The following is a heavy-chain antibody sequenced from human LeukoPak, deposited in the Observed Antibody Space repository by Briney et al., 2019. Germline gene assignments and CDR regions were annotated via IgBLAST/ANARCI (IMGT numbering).Heavy chain of an antibody. D-gene: IGHD1-26*01. J-gene: IGHJ4*02. CDR3: ARDQFPAWELPGPCDY. CDR1: GFTFSSYA. CDR2: ISYDGSNK. Sequence: GGSLRLSCAASGFTFSSYAMHWVRQAPGKGLEWVAVISYDGSNKYYADSVKGRFTISRDNSKNSLYLQMNSLRAEDTAVYYCARDQFPAWELPGPCDYWGQGTLVTVSS. V-gene: IGHV3-30-3*01.